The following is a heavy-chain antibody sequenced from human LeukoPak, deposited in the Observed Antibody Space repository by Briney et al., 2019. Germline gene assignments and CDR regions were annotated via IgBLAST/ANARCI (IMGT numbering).Heavy chain of an antibody. V-gene: IGHV1-18*01. J-gene: IGHJ3*02. CDR3: ARERYCSGGSCYSGALDT. CDR1: GDTFTSYG. D-gene: IGHD2-15*01. CDR2: ISAYNGNT. Sequence: ASVKVSCKASGDTFTSYGISWVRQTPGQGLEWMGWISAYNGNTNYAQKLQGRVTMTTDTSTSTAYMELRSLRSDDTAVYYCARERYCSGGSCYSGALDTWGQGTMVTVSS.